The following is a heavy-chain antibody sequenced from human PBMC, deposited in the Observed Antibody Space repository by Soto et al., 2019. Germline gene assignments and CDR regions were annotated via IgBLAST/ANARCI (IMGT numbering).Heavy chain of an antibody. CDR2: IYPGDSDT. J-gene: IGHJ6*02. CDR1: GYTFTNYW. V-gene: IGHV5-51*01. CDR3: AASIFYYGMDV. Sequence: PGESVKISCKGSGYTFTNYWIGWVRQMPGKGPEWMGIIYPGDSDTKYNPWFQGQVTISADKSITTTYLQWSSLKASDTAIYYCAASIFYYGMDVWGQGTTVTVSS.